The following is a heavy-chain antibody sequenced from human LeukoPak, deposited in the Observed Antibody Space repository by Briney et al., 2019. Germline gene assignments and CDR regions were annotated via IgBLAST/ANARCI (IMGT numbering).Heavy chain of an antibody. CDR2: INVHNGNT. V-gene: IGHV1-18*01. CDR1: GYTFSSYG. D-gene: IGHD6-19*01. J-gene: IGHJ4*02. CDR3: ARDLLLYSRGWTGFFDY. Sequence: ASLKVSCKASGYTFSSYGISWVRQAPGQVLEWMGWINVHNGNTKYTQKFQGRVTMTTDTSTSTAYMELRGLRSDDTAVYYCARDLLLYSRGWTGFFDYWGQGTLVTVSS.